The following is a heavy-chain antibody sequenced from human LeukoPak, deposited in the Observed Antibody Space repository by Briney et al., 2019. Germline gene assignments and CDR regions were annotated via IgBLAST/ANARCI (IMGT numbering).Heavy chain of an antibody. V-gene: IGHV3-21*01. CDR3: VVGKDSLGYCSSTSCSQAY. CDR2: ISSSSSYI. CDR1: GFTFSSYS. J-gene: IGHJ4*02. Sequence: GGSLRLSCAASGFTFSSYSMNWVRQAPGKGLEWVSSISSSSSYIYYADSVKGRFTISRDNAKNSLYLQMNSLRAEDTALYYCVVGKDSLGYCSSTSCSQAYWGQGTLVTVSS. D-gene: IGHD2-2*01.